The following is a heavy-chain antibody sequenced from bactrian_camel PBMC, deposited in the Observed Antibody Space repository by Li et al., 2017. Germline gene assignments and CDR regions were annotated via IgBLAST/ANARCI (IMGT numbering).Heavy chain of an antibody. CDR1: GIISSLYC. Sequence: HVQLVESGGGSVQAGGSLTLSCATSGIISSLYCMGWFRQVPEKPREAVATIYHGADSTYYADSVKDRFTISRDNAKNTLYLQMDSLKPEDTAIYYCAAAGFLAGMTPHQSSAYAYWGQGTQVTVS. V-gene: IGHV3S54*01. CDR2: IYHGADST. J-gene: IGHJ4*01. CDR3: AAAGFLAGMTPHQSSAYAY. D-gene: IGHD4*01.